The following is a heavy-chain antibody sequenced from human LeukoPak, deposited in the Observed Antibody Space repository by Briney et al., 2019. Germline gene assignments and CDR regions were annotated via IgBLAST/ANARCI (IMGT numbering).Heavy chain of an antibody. V-gene: IGHV1-8*02. CDR2: MNPDSGNT. Sequence: GASVKVSCKASRGTFSSYAINWVRQATGQGLEWMGWMNPDSGNTGYAQKFQGRVTMTRNTSISTAYMELSSLRSEDTAVYYCARFDGRSAGSPRAFDIWGQGTMVTVSS. J-gene: IGHJ3*02. D-gene: IGHD3-10*01. CDR3: ARFDGRSAGSPRAFDI. CDR1: RGTFSSYA.